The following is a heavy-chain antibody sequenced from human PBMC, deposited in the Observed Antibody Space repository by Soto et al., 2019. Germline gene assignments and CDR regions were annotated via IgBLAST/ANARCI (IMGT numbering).Heavy chain of an antibody. CDR2: IRVGGGDT. D-gene: IGHD6-19*01. J-gene: IGHJ5*02. CDR3: AKCSVGTVRTSGWCNWFDP. CDR1: GFTFSSSA. Sequence: EVRLLESGGGLAQLGGSRRLSCAASGFTFSSSAMNWVRQAPGKGLEWVSSIRVGGGDTFYADSVRGRFTVSRDISRNTLYLQMNSLRAEDTAIYYCAKCSVGTVRTSGWCNWFDPWGQGTLVTVSS. V-gene: IGHV3-23*01.